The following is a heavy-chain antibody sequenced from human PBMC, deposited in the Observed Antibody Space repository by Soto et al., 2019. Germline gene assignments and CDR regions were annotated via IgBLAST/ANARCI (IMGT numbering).Heavy chain of an antibody. CDR2: ISYDGSNK. CDR1: GLTFSSYG. Sequence: PGGSLRLSCAASGLTFSSYGMHWVRQAPGKGLEWVAVISYDGSNKYCADSVKGRFTISRDNSKNTLYLQMNSLRAEDTAAYYCAKDKGSIAARLDPGYYFVYWGQGTLVTVSS. J-gene: IGHJ4*02. D-gene: IGHD6-6*01. CDR3: AKDKGSIAARLDPGYYFVY. V-gene: IGHV3-30*18.